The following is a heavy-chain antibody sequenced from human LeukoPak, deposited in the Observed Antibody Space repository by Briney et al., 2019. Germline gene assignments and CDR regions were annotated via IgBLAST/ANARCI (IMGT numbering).Heavy chain of an antibody. J-gene: IGHJ4*02. CDR3: ASTIAVAGTGDY. V-gene: IGHV3-21*01. CDR1: GFTFSSYS. D-gene: IGHD6-19*01. CDR2: ISSSSTYI. Sequence: PGGSLRLSCAASGFTFSSYSMNWVRHAPGKGLEWVSSISSSSTYISYADSVKGRFTISRDNAKNSLYLQMNSLRAEDTAVYYCASTIAVAGTGDYWGQGTLVTVSS.